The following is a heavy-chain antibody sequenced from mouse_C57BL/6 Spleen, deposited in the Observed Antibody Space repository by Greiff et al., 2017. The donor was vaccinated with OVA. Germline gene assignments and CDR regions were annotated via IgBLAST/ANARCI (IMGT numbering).Heavy chain of an antibody. CDR1: GYTFTDYY. CDR2: IFPGSGST. Sequence: QVQLQQSGPELVKPGASVKISCKASGYTFTDYYINWVKQRPGQGLEWIGWIFPGSGSTYYNEKFKGKATLTVDKSSSTAYMLLSSLTSEDSAVYFCARSEVSRTRGYFDYWGQGTTLTVSS. V-gene: IGHV1-75*01. D-gene: IGHD1-1*01. J-gene: IGHJ2*01. CDR3: ARSEVSRTRGYFDY.